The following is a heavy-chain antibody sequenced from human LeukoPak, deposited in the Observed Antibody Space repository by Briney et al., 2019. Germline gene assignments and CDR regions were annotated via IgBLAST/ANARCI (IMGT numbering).Heavy chain of an antibody. D-gene: IGHD5-24*01. CDR2: ITPSGGT. CDR1: GYTFTSYG. J-gene: IGHJ4*02. Sequence: VASVKVSCKASGYTFTSYGISWVRQAPGQGLEWMGWITPSGGTNYPQKFQGRVAITRDTSITTAYMDLSRLTSDDTAVYYCARDRYGDGFAHFDYWGQGALVTVSS. CDR3: ARDRYGDGFAHFDY. V-gene: IGHV1-2*02.